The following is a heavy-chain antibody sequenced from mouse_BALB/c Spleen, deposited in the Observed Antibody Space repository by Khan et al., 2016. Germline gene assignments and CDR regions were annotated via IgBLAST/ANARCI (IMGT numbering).Heavy chain of an antibody. J-gene: IGHJ4*01. CDR2: IWRGGST. D-gene: IGHD2-4*01. V-gene: IGHV2-5*01. CDR1: GFSLTSYG. Sequence: QVQLKESGPGLVQPSQSLSITCTVSGFSLTSYGVHWVRQSPGKGLEWLGVIWRGGSTDYNTAFMSRLSITKDNSKGQVFFKMNSLQADDTAIYYCASCLITTAYYYALDYWGQGTSVTVSS. CDR3: ASCLITTAYYYALDY.